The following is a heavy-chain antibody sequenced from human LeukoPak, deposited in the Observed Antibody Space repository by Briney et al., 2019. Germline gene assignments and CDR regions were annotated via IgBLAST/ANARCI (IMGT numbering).Heavy chain of an antibody. CDR3: ARNVRHYYDSSGCDY. CDR1: GFTFITYW. Sequence: GGSLRLSCTASGFTFITYWMNWVRQAPGKGLEWVANIKQDGNEKYYVDSVKGRFTISRDNAKNSLYLQMNSLRAEDTAVYYCARNVRHYYDSSGCDYWGQGTLVTVSS. CDR2: IKQDGNEK. J-gene: IGHJ4*02. D-gene: IGHD3-22*01. V-gene: IGHV3-7*01.